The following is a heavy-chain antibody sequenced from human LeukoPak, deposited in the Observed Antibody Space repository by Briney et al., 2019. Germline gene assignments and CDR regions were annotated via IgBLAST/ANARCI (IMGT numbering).Heavy chain of an antibody. CDR2: IWYDGSSK. D-gene: IGHD3/OR15-3a*01. J-gene: IGHJ4*02. CDR1: GFTFSSYG. V-gene: IGHV3-33*01. Sequence: GGSLRLSCAASGFTFSSYGMHWVRQAPGKGLEWVAVIWYDGSSKYYADSVKGRFTISRDNSKNTLYLQMNSLRAEDTAVYYCASGPVAYYFDCWGQGTLVTVSS. CDR3: ASGPVAYYFDC.